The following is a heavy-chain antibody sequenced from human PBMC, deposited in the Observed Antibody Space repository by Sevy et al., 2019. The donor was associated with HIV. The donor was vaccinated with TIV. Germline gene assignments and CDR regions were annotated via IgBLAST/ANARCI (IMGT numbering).Heavy chain of an antibody. CDR1: GFTFSSYA. V-gene: IGHV3-21*01. CDR2: INAISSNI. J-gene: IGHJ4*02. CDR3: ARDLFSGGNAVYGY. Sequence: GGFLRLSCAASGFTFSSYAMNWVRQAPGMGLEWVSSINAISSNIYYADSVKGRFTISRDNAENSLYLQMNSVRAEDTAVYYCARDLFSGGNAVYGYWGQGTLVTVSS. D-gene: IGHD2-15*01.